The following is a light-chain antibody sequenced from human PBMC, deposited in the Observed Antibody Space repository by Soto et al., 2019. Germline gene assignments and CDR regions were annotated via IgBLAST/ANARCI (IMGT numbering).Light chain of an antibody. CDR3: QRYDSVPQM. Sequence: DIQMTQSPSSLSASVGDRVTITCRASQDITNQLAWYQQEPGKVPKLLIYAASTLQSGVPSRFSGSGSGTDFTLTIGSLQPEDVATYYCQRYDSVPQMFGQGTKVEI. CDR2: AAS. CDR1: QDITNQ. J-gene: IGKJ1*01. V-gene: IGKV1-27*01.